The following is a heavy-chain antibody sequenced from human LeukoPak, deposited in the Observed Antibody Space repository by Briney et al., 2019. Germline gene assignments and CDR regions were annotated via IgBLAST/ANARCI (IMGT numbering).Heavy chain of an antibody. CDR3: ARDCSGGSCPDY. Sequence: GASVKVSCKASGGTFSSYAISWVRQTPGQGLEWMGRIIPILGIANYAQKFQGRVTITADKSTGTAYMELSSLRSEDTAVYYCARDCSGGSCPDYWGQGTLVTVSS. D-gene: IGHD2-15*01. CDR2: IIPILGIA. J-gene: IGHJ4*02. CDR1: GGTFSSYA. V-gene: IGHV1-69*04.